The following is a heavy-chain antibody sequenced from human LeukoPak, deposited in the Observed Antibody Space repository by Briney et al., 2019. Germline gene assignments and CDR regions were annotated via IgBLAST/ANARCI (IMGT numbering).Heavy chain of an antibody. J-gene: IGHJ4*02. D-gene: IGHD3-10*01. CDR2: INAGNGNT. CDR1: GYTFNSYV. CDR3: ARDRFYGSGTYNYFDC. V-gene: IGHV1-3*01. Sequence: ASVKVSCKASGYTFNSYVMHWVRQAPGQRLEWMGWINAGNGNTEYSQKFQGRVTITRDTSASTAYMELSSLRSEDTAVYYCARDRFYGSGTYNYFDCGGQGTLVTVSS.